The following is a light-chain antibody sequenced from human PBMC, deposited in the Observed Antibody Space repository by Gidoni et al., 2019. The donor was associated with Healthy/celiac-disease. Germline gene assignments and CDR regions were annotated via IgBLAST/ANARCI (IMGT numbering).Light chain of an antibody. J-gene: IGLJ2*01. CDR1: KLGDKY. V-gene: IGLV3-1*01. Sequence: SYELTQPPSVSVSPGQTASITCSGDKLGDKYACWYQQKPGQSPVQVIYQDSKRPSGIPVRFSGSNSGNTATLTISGTQAMDEADYYCQAWDSSTVVFGGGTKLTVL. CDR2: QDS. CDR3: QAWDSSTVV.